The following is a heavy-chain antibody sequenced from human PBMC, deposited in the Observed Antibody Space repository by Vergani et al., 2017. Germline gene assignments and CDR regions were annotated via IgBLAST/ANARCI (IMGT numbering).Heavy chain of an antibody. CDR2: IYSGGRT. CDR3: AREVICGSSSGCFDY. D-gene: IGHD6-6*01. Sequence: EVQLVESGGGLVQPGGSLTLSCAASGFTVSSNYMSWVRQAPGKGLEWVSVIYSGGRTYYADSVKGRVTISGDKSKNTRYLQMNSLRAEDTAVYYCAREVICGSSSGCFDYWGQGTLVTVSS. CDR1: GFTVSSNY. V-gene: IGHV3-66*02. J-gene: IGHJ4*02.